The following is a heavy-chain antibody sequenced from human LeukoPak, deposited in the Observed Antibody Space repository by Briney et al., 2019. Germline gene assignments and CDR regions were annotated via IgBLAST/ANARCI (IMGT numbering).Heavy chain of an antibody. V-gene: IGHV3-21*01. J-gene: IGHJ4*02. CDR3: ARDSLKNPYGAVTRFDY. CDR2: ITGSSTYI. Sequence: GGSLRLSCAASGFTFSSYSMNWVRQAPGKGLEWVSSITGSSTYIYYADSVKGRFTISRDNAKNSLYLQMNSLRDEDTAVYYCARDSLKNPYGAVTRFDYWGQGTLVTVSS. D-gene: IGHD1-14*01. CDR1: GFTFSSYS.